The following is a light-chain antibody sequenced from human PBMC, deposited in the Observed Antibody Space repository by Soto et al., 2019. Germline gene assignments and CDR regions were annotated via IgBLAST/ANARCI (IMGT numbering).Light chain of an antibody. CDR1: QDISSA. CDR3: HQFESYAPT. Sequence: AIQLTQSPSSLSASVGDRVTITCRASQDISSALAWYQHNPGRAPRLLIYDASSLQSGVPSRFSGSGSGTDFTLAISSQQPEGFSTYYCHQFESYAPTLGGGTKLEIK. J-gene: IGKJ4*01. V-gene: IGKV1-13*02. CDR2: DAS.